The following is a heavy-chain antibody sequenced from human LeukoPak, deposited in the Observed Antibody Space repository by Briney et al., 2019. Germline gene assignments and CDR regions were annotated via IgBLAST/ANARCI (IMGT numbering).Heavy chain of an antibody. CDR2: IYSGGST. V-gene: IGHV3-53*01. D-gene: IGHD2-15*01. CDR3: AREPLGSGYYSYYGMDV. Sequence: PGGSLRLSCAASGVTVSSNYMSWVRQAPGKGLEWVSVIYSGGSTYYADSVKGRFTISRDNSKNTLYLQMNSLRAEDTAVYYCAREPLGSGYYSYYGMDVWGQGTTVTVSS. CDR1: GVTVSSNY. J-gene: IGHJ6*02.